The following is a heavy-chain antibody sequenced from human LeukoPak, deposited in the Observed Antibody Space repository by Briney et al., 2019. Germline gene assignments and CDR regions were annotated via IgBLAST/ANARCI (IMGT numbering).Heavy chain of an antibody. Sequence: GASVKVSCKASGYTFKNYFINWVRQAPGQGLEWMGWINTNTGNPTYAQGFTGRSVLSLDTSVSTAYLQISSLEPGDTAVYYCARGGFWFDYWGQGTLVTVSS. V-gene: IGHV7-4-1*02. D-gene: IGHD2/OR15-2a*01. CDR2: INTNTGNP. J-gene: IGHJ4*02. CDR1: GYTFKNYF. CDR3: ARGGFWFDY.